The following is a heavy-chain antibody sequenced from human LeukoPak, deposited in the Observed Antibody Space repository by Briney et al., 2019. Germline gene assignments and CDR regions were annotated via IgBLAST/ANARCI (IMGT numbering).Heavy chain of an antibody. J-gene: IGHJ4*02. CDR1: GFTFSYYY. D-gene: IGHD3-10*01. CDR3: ARERQLLWFGELREAFIDY. Sequence: GGALMLSFAASGFTFSYYYSSWIRQAPAKGLELVSYISSSRSTIYYAEPVKGRFTISRDNAKNSLYLQMNSLRAEDTAVYYCARERQLLWFGELREAFIDYWGQGTLVTVSS. V-gene: IGHV3-11*04. CDR2: ISSSRSTI.